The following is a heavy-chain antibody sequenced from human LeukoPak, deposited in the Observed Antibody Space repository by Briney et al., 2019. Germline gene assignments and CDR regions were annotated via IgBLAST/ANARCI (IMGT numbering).Heavy chain of an antibody. CDR3: ARDRVAVAGTYYFDY. Sequence: GGSLRLSCAASGFTFSSYAINWVRQAPGKGLEWVAVISYDGTNKNYADSVKGRFTISRDNAKNSLYLQMNSLRDEDTAVYYCARDRVAVAGTYYFDYWGQGSLITVSS. D-gene: IGHD6-19*01. V-gene: IGHV3-30-3*01. J-gene: IGHJ4*02. CDR2: ISYDGTNK. CDR1: GFTFSSYA.